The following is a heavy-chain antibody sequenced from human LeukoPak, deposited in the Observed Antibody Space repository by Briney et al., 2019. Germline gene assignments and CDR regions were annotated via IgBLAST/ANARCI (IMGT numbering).Heavy chain of an antibody. CDR1: GFTFSSYG. V-gene: IGHV3-33*01. Sequence: GGSLRLSCAASGFTFSSYGMHWVHQAPGKGLKWGAVIGYDGSNKYYADPVKGRFTISRDNSKNTLYLQMNSLRAEDTAVYYCARDPATEYSSSWEGAFNWFDPWGQGTLVTVSS. D-gene: IGHD6-13*01. CDR2: IGYDGSNK. CDR3: ARDPATEYSSSWEGAFNWFDP. J-gene: IGHJ5*02.